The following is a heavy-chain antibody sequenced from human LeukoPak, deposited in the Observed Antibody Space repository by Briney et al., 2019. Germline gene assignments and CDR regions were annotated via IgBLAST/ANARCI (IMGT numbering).Heavy chain of an antibody. CDR3: AKDSGSYLDY. V-gene: IGHV3-9*01. CDR1: GFTFDDYA. CDR2: ISWNSGSI. J-gene: IGHJ4*02. D-gene: IGHD1-26*01. Sequence: PGRSLRLSCAASGFTFDDYAMRWVRQAPGKGLEWVSGISWNSGSIGYADSVKGRFTISRDNAKNSLYLQMNSLRAEDTALYYCAKDSGSYLDYWGQGTLVTVSS.